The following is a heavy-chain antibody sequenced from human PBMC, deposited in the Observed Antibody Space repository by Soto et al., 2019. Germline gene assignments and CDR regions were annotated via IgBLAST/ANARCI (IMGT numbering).Heavy chain of an antibody. Sequence: QVQLVQSGAEVKKPGASVKVSCKASGYTFTSYGISWVRQAPGQGLEWMGWISAYNGNTNYAQKLQGRVTITTDTSTSTVYMELRSLRSDDTAFYYCARAVDYYDSSGYYTHEHFQHWGQGTLVTVSS. V-gene: IGHV1-18*01. CDR2: ISAYNGNT. CDR3: ARAVDYYDSSGYYTHEHFQH. J-gene: IGHJ1*01. CDR1: GYTFTSYG. D-gene: IGHD3-22*01.